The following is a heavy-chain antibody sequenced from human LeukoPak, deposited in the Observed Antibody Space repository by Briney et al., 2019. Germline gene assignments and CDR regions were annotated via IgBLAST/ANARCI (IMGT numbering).Heavy chain of an antibody. CDR1: GFTFSSYA. CDR2: ISGSGGST. D-gene: IGHD3-10*01. Sequence: GGSLRLSCAASGFTFSSYAMSWVRQAPGKGLEWVSAISGSGGSTYYADSVKGRFTISRDNSKNTLYLQMNSLRAEDTAVYYCATAVLIGYYFDYWGQGTLVTVSS. J-gene: IGHJ4*02. CDR3: ATAVLIGYYFDY. V-gene: IGHV3-23*01.